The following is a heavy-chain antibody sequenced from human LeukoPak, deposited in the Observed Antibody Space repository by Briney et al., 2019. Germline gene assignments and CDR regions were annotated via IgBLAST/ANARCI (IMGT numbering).Heavy chain of an antibody. D-gene: IGHD5-12*01. CDR1: GFTFSSYG. CDR3: ARARPSMWIDY. V-gene: IGHV3-30*03. Sequence: GGTLRLSCAASGFTFSSYGMYWVRQAPGKGLEWVAVISYDGSDKFYADSVKGRFTISRDSSKNTLYLQMNSLRPEDTAVYYCARARPSMWIDYWGQGTLVTVSS. J-gene: IGHJ4*02. CDR2: ISYDGSDK.